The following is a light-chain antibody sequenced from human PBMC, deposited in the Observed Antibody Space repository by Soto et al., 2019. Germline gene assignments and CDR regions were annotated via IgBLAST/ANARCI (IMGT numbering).Light chain of an antibody. CDR1: SSDVGGYNF. J-gene: IGLJ1*01. CDR3: SSYTRSSTSV. CDR2: DVS. Sequence: QSVLNQPASVSGSPGQSIAISCTGSSSDVGGYNFVSWYQQPSGKAPKLMISDVSNRPSGVSDRLSGSKSGNTASLTISGLQAEDEADYFCSSYTRSSTSVLGTGSKVT. V-gene: IGLV2-14*03.